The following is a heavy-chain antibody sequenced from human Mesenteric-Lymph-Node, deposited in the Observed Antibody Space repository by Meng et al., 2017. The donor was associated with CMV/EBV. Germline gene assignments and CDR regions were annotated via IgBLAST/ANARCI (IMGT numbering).Heavy chain of an antibody. J-gene: IGHJ4*02. Sequence: ASVKVSCKASGYTFTSYDINWVRQATGQGLEWMGWMNPNSGNTGYAQKFQGRVTITRNTSISTAYMELSSLRSEDTAVYYCVRTNWNDDEYFDYWGQGTLVTVSS. D-gene: IGHD1-1*01. V-gene: IGHV1-8*03. CDR1: GYTFTSYD. CDR3: VRTNWNDDEYFDY. CDR2: MNPNSGNT.